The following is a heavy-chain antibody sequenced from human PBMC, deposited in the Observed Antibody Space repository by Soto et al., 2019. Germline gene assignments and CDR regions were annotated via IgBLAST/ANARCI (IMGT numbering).Heavy chain of an antibody. Sequence: QVQLQQSGPGLVKPSQTLSLTCAISGDSVSSNSAAWNWIRQSPSRGLEWLGRTYYRSKWYNDYAVSVKSRITINPDTSKNQFSLQLNSVNPEDTAVYYCARDPGNLADYCSGGSCYSSGFDYWGQGTLVTVSS. CDR3: ARDPGNLADYCSGGSCYSSGFDY. D-gene: IGHD2-15*01. J-gene: IGHJ4*02. V-gene: IGHV6-1*01. CDR1: GDSVSSNSAA. CDR2: TYYRSKWYN.